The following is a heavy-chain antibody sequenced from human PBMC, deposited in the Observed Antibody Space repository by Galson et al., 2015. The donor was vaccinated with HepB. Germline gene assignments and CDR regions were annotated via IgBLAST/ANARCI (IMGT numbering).Heavy chain of an antibody. CDR1: GYVFINYG. CDR3: ARARRWVVPADMGY. CDR2: ICVDNGNK. D-gene: IGHD2-2*01. V-gene: IGHV1-18*04. J-gene: IGHJ4*02. Sequence: SVKVSCKASGYVFINYGISWVRQAPGQGLEWVGGICVDNGNKNYAQTLQGRVTMTTDTSTSTAYMELRSLRSDDTAVYYCARARRWVVPADMGYWGQGTLVTVSS.